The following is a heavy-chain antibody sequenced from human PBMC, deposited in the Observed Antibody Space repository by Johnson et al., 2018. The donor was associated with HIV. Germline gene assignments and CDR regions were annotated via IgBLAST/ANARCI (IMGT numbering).Heavy chain of an antibody. CDR3: TTAASSSWYREDAFDI. CDR1: GFTVSSNY. CDR2: IYSGGST. D-gene: IGHD6-13*01. Sequence: VQLVESGGGLVQPGGSLRLSCAASGFTVSSNYMSWVRQAPGKGLEWVSVIYSGGSTYYADSVKGRFTISRDNSKNTLYLQMNSLRAEDTAVYYCTTAASSSWYREDAFDIWGQGTMVTVSS. J-gene: IGHJ3*02. V-gene: IGHV3-66*02.